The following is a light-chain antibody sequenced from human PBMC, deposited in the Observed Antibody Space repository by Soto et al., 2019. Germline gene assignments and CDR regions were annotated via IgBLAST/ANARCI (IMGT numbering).Light chain of an antibody. J-gene: IGLJ1*01. CDR2: EVS. CDR3: FSYTTSSAPYV. Sequence: QSVLAQPASVSGSPGQSITISCTVTTSDLGGYNYVSWYQQHPGKVPKLMIYEVSNRPSGVSNRFSGSKSGNTASLTISGLQAEDEAAYYCFSYTTSSAPYVFGTGTKVTVL. V-gene: IGLV2-14*01. CDR1: TSDLGGYNY.